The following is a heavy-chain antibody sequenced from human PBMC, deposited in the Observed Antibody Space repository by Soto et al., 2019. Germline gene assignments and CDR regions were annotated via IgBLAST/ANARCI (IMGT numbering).Heavy chain of an antibody. CDR2: ISGSGGST. CDR3: AKCKYSLTGYYGVFDY. V-gene: IGHV3-23*01. D-gene: IGHD3-9*01. J-gene: IGHJ4*02. Sequence: EVQLLESGGGLVQPGGSLRLSCAASGFTFSSYAMSWVRQAPGKGLEWVSAISGSGGSTYYADSVKGRFTISRDNSKNTLYLQMNSLRAEDTAVYYCAKCKYSLTGYYGVFDYWGQGTLVTVSA. CDR1: GFTFSSYA.